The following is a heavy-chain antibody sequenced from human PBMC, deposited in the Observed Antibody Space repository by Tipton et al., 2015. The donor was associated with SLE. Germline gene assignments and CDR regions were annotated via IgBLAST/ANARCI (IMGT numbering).Heavy chain of an antibody. D-gene: IGHD3-22*01. CDR3: ARDYYDSSGYYYYGMDV. V-gene: IGHV4-38-2*02. J-gene: IGHJ6*02. Sequence: WGWIRQPPGKGLEWIGSIYHSGSTYYNPSLKSRVTISVDTSKNQFSLKLSSVTAADTAVYYCARDYYDSSGYYYYGMDVWGQGTTVTVSS. CDR2: IYHSGST.